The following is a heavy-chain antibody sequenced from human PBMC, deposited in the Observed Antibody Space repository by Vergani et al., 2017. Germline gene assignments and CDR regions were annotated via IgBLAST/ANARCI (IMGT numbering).Heavy chain of an antibody. V-gene: IGHV3-30*02. CDR1: GFTFSSYG. CDR3: ARLSYDTTPYLQGGYDC. Sequence: QVQLVESGGGVVQPGGSLRLSCAASGFTFSSYGMHWVRQAPGKGLELVAFIRYDGSNKYYADSVKGRFTISRDNSKNTLYLQMNSLRAEDTAVYYCARLSYDTTPYLQGGYDCWGQGTLVSVSS. J-gene: IGHJ4*02. CDR2: IRYDGSNK. D-gene: IGHD3-22*01.